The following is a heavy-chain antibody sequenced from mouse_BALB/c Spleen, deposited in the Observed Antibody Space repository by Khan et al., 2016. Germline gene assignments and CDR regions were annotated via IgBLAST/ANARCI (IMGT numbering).Heavy chain of an antibody. CDR2: IWGDGST. CDR1: GFSLTGYG. Sequence: VQLQESGPGLVAPSQSLSITCTVSGFSLTGYGVNWVRQPPGKGLEWLGMIWGDGSTDYNSALKSRLSISKDNSKSQVFLKMNSLQTDDTARYXCARDRYDEEAYAMGYWGQGTSVTVSS. D-gene: IGHD2-14*01. V-gene: IGHV2-6-7*01. CDR3: ARDRYDEEAYAMGY. J-gene: IGHJ4*01.